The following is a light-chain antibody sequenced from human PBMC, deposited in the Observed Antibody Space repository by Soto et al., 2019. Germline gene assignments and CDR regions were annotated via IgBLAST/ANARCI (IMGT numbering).Light chain of an antibody. Sequence: DIQMNQSRTSLSASVGDRVTITCRASQSILSWLAWYQQKPGKAPKLLIYKASSLESGVPSRFSGSGSGTEFTLTISSLQPDDSATYYCQQYDSFSWTFGQGTKVE. CDR2: KAS. CDR3: QQYDSFSWT. V-gene: IGKV1-5*03. CDR1: QSILSW. J-gene: IGKJ1*01.